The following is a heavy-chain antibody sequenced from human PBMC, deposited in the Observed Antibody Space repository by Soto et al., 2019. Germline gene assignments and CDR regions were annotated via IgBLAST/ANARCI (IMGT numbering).Heavy chain of an antibody. D-gene: IGHD3-16*02. J-gene: IGHJ3*02. Sequence: GGSLRLSCAASGFTFSSYAMSWVRQAPGKGLEWVSAISGSGGSTYYADSVKGRFTISRDNSKNTLYLQMNSLRAEDTAVYYCAKGVYDYIWGSYRTNAFDIWGQGTMVTVPS. CDR3: AKGVYDYIWGSYRTNAFDI. CDR1: GFTFSSYA. V-gene: IGHV3-23*01. CDR2: ISGSGGST.